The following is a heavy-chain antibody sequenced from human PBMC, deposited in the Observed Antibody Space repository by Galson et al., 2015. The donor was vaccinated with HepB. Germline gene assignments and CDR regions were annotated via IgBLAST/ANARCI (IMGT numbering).Heavy chain of an antibody. J-gene: IGHJ5*02. D-gene: IGHD2-15*01. Sequence: SVKVSCKASGGTFSSYAISWVRQAPGQGLEWMGGIIPIFGTANYAQKFQGRVAITADESTSTAYMELSSLRSEDTAVYYCARDSGRSGGSGVYNWFDPWGQGTLVTVSS. CDR2: IIPIFGTA. V-gene: IGHV1-69*13. CDR3: ARDSGRSGGSGVYNWFDP. CDR1: GGTFSSYA.